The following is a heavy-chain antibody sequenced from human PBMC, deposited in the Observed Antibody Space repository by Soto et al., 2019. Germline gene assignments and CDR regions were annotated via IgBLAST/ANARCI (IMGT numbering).Heavy chain of an antibody. Sequence: ASVKVSCKASGYTFTSYGISWVRQAPGQGLEWMGWISAYNGNTNYAQKFQGRVTITRDTSAKTAYLELSSLRSEDTAVYYCAREGRYGDYVDYWGQGTLVTVSS. CDR2: ISAYNGNT. J-gene: IGHJ4*02. CDR1: GYTFTSYG. D-gene: IGHD4-17*01. CDR3: AREGRYGDYVDY. V-gene: IGHV1-18*01.